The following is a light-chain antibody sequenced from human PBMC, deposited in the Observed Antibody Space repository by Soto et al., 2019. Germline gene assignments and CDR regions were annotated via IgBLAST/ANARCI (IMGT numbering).Light chain of an antibody. CDR3: QQYNSYSPLT. V-gene: IGKV1-5*01. CDR2: DAS. Sequence: DIQMTQSPKTLSASVGDRFTITCRAGHSISNRLAWYQLRPGKAPKYLIYDASTLDSGAPSRFSGSGSGTEFTLTISSLQPDDFATYYCQQYNSYSPLTFGGGTMV. CDR1: HSISNR. J-gene: IGKJ4*01.